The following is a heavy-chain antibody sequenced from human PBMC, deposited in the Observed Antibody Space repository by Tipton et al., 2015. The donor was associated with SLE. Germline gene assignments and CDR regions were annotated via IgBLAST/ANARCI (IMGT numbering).Heavy chain of an antibody. CDR3: AGGVRYSSSWLDY. Sequence: TLSLTCAVYGGSFSGYYWSWIRQPPGKGLEWIGSIYHSGSTYYNPSLKSRVTISVDTSKNQFSLKLSSVTAADTAVYYCAGGVRYSSSWLDYWGQGTLVTVSS. CDR1: GGSFSGYY. V-gene: IGHV4-34*01. D-gene: IGHD6-13*01. J-gene: IGHJ4*02. CDR2: IYHSGST.